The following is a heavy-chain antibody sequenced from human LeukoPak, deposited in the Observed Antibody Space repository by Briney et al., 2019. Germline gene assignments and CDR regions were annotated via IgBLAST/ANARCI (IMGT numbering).Heavy chain of an antibody. D-gene: IGHD2-15*01. CDR2: INPSSGST. CDR1: GYTFSSYY. CDR3: ARAAVAAEEYNRFDS. Sequence: ASVKVSCKASGYTFSSYYMHWVRQAPGQGLEWMGIINPSSGSTSYAQKFQGRVTMTRDMSTTTVYMELSSLRSEDTAVYYCARAAVAAEEYNRFDSWGQGTLVTVSS. V-gene: IGHV1-46*01. J-gene: IGHJ5*01.